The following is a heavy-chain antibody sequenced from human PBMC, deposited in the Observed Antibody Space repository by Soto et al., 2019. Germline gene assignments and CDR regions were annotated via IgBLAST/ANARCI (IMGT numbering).Heavy chain of an antibody. J-gene: IGHJ5*02. CDR1: GGSISSGGYY. D-gene: IGHD3-10*01. V-gene: IGHV4-31*03. CDR3: AREGAGSYWFDP. Sequence: QVQLQESGPGLVKPSQTLSLTCTLSGGSISSGGYYWSWIRQHPTEGLEWIGYIHNNGGTYYNPSLKSRVTISVDTSKTQFSLNLYSVTAADTAVYYCAREGAGSYWFDPWGQGILVTVSS. CDR2: IHNNGGT.